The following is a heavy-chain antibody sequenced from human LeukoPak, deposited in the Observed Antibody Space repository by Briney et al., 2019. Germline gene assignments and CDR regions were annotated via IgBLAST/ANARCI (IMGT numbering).Heavy chain of an antibody. J-gene: IGHJ4*02. D-gene: IGHD4-23*01. V-gene: IGHV4-34*01. Sequence: SETPSLTCAVYGGSFSGYYWSWIRQPPGKGLEWIGEINHSGSTNYNPSLKSRVTISVDTSKNQFSLKLSSVTAADTAVYYCARADYGGNTAYYFDYWGQGTLVTVSS. CDR3: ARADYGGNTAYYFDY. CDR2: INHSGST. CDR1: GGSFSGYY.